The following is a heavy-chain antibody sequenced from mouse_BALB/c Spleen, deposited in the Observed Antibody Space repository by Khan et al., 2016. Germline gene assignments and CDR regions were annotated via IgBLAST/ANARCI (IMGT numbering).Heavy chain of an antibody. D-gene: IGHD2-14*01. CDR3: ARGTPFAS. CDR2: IYPGDGDT. CDR1: GYALSGYW. Sequence: VQLQQSGAELVRPGSSVKISCKASGYALSGYWMNWVKQRPGQGLEWIGQIYPGDGDTNYNGKFKGKATLTADKSSSTAYMQLSSLTSEDSAVYFCARGTPFASWGQGTLVTVAA. J-gene: IGHJ3*01. V-gene: IGHV1-80*01.